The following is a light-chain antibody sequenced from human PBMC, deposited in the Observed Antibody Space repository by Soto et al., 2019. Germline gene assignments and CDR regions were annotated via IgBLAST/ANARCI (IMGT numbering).Light chain of an antibody. CDR2: DVS. Sequence: QSALTQPASVSGSPGQSITISCTGTSSDVGGYSYVSWYQQHPGKAPKLMIYDVSNRPSGVSNRFSGSKSGNTASLTISGLQAEDEADYYCGSYTSSSTYVFGTGTKLTVL. CDR3: GSYTSSSTYV. CDR1: SSDVGGYSY. V-gene: IGLV2-14*01. J-gene: IGLJ1*01.